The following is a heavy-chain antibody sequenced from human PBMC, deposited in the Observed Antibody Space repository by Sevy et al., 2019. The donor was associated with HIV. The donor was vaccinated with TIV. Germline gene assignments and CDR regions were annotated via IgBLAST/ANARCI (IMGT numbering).Heavy chain of an antibody. V-gene: IGHV3-33*08. Sequence: GGSLRLSCAASGFTFSNYAMNWVRQAPGKGLEWVAVIWNDGSNKYYADSVKGRFTISRDNSKNTLYLQMNSLRVEDTAVYFCARGGDFNDRSAKRDFDYWGQGTLVTVSS. CDR3: ARGGDFNDRSAKRDFDY. CDR1: GFTFSNYA. CDR2: IWNDGSNK. D-gene: IGHD3-22*01. J-gene: IGHJ4*02.